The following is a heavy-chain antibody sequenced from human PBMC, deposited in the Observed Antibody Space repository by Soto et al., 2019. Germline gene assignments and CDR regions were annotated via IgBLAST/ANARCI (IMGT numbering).Heavy chain of an antibody. CDR3: ARVGDLSGESTSYYDY. CDR1: GGSISSRNW. Sequence: QVHLQESGPGLVKPSGTLSLTCAVSGGSISSRNWWTWVRQPPGKGLAWIGEIFPSGSTNYNPSLKSRVTILLDKSKNQFSLKMNSVTAADTAMYYCARVGDLSGESTSYYDYWGQGTLVIVSS. V-gene: IGHV4-4*02. D-gene: IGHD3-16*02. J-gene: IGHJ4*02. CDR2: IFPSGST.